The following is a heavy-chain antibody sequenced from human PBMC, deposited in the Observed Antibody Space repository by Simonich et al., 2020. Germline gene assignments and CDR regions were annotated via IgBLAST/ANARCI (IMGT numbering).Heavy chain of an antibody. D-gene: IGHD6-13*01. CDR1: GGSCSGYY. Sequence: QVQLQQWGAGLLKPSETLSLTCAVYGGSCSGYYWSWIRQPPGKGLEWIGEINHSGSTNYNPALKSRVTISVDTSKNQFSLKLSSVTAADTAVYYCARGLRVAAAGTAFQHWGQGTLVTVSS. CDR3: ARGLRVAAAGTAFQH. V-gene: IGHV4-34*01. J-gene: IGHJ1*01. CDR2: INHSGST.